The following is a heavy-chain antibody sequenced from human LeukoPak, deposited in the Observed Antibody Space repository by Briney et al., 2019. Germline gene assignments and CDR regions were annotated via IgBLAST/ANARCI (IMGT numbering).Heavy chain of an antibody. CDR3: ARGDHEY. CDR1: GFTFSTYA. V-gene: IGHV3-23*01. CDR2: LSGNGNTI. J-gene: IGHJ4*02. Sequence: GGSLRLSCAASGFTFSTYAMSWVRQAPGKGLECVSALSGNGNTIYYADSVKGRFTISRDNSKNTLSLQMNGLRAEDTAVYYCARGDHEYWGQGTLVTVSS.